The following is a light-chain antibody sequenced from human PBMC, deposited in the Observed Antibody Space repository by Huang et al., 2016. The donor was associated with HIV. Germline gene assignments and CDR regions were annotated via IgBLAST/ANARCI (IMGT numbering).Light chain of an antibody. CDR3: QHSDGLSPLT. CDR1: QNIGTS. CDR2: DPS. J-gene: IGKJ4*01. Sequence: AIRMTQSPSSLSASTGDRVTITCRASQNIGTSLAWYHQSPGRAPTLLINDPSTLQRGVPYRFSGSGSRTVFTLNIGCLQVEDAAIYYCQHSDGLSPLTFGGGTKVDLK. V-gene: IGKV1-8*01.